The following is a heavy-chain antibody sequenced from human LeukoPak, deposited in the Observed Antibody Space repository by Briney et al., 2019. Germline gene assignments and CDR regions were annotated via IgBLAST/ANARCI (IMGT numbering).Heavy chain of an antibody. CDR1: GGSISSYY. Sequence: SETLSLTCTVSGGSISSYYWSWIRQPPGKGLEWIGYIYYSGSTNYNPSLKSRVTISVDTSKNQFSLKLSSVTAADTAVYYCAGADSGSYWFDYWGQGTLVTVSS. D-gene: IGHD1-26*01. CDR2: IYYSGST. J-gene: IGHJ4*02. V-gene: IGHV4-59*08. CDR3: AGADSGSYWFDY.